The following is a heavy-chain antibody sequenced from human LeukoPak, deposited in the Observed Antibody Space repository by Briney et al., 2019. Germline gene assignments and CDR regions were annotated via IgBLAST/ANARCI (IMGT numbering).Heavy chain of an antibody. CDR2: ISAYNGNT. D-gene: IGHD6-19*01. CDR3: ARGGYSSGWYSGLWFDP. V-gene: IGHV1-18*01. CDR1: GYTFTSYG. J-gene: IGHJ5*02. Sequence: ASVKVSCKASGYTFTSYGISWVRQAPGQGLEWMGWISAYNGNTNYAQKLQGRVTMTTDTSTSTAYMELRSLRSDDTAVYYCARGGYSSGWYSGLWFDPWGQGTLVTVSS.